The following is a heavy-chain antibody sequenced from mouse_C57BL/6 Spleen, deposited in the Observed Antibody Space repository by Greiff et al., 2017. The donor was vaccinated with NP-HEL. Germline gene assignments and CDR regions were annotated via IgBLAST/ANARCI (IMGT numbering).Heavy chain of an antibody. CDR1: GFTFTDYY. J-gene: IGHJ4*01. CDR3: ARYERTDYYAMDY. Sequence: EVQRVESGGGLVQPGGSLSLSCAASGFTFTDYYMSWVRQPPGKALEWLGFIRNKANGYTTEYSASVKGRFTISRDNSQSILYLQMNALRAEDSATYYCARYERTDYYAMDYWGQGTSVTVSS. CDR2: IRNKANGYTT. V-gene: IGHV7-3*01.